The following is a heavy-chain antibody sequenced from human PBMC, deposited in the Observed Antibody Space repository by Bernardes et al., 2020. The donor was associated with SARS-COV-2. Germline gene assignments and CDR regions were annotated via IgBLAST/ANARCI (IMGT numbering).Heavy chain of an antibody. CDR3: ASQPYGDYYFDS. CDR2: ISNSGSSK. D-gene: IGHD4-17*01. V-gene: IGHV3-21*01. J-gene: IGHJ4*02. CDR1: VFRFSTYN. Sequence: GGSLRLSCAASVFRFSTYNMNWVRQAPGRGLEWVSFISNSGSSKSYADSVKGRFIISRDNIKKSLYLQMNGLRVEDTAMYYCASQPYGDYYFDSWGQGTPVTVSS.